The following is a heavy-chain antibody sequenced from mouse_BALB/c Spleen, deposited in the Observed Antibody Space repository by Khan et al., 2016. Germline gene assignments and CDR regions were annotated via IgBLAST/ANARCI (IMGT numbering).Heavy chain of an antibody. CDR1: GYTFTDYD. Sequence: QVQLQQSGAELVRPGVSVKISCKGSGYTFTDYDMHWVKQSHAKSLEWIGIISTYYGDATYNQKFKGKATMTVDKSSSTAYMELARLTSEDSAIYYCARGTTALYYSMDYWGQGTSVTVSS. J-gene: IGHJ4*01. CDR2: ISTYYGDA. V-gene: IGHV1S137*01. D-gene: IGHD1-2*01. CDR3: ARGTTALYYSMDY.